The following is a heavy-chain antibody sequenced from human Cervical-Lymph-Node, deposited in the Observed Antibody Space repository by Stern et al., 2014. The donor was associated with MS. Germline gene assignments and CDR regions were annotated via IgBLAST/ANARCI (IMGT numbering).Heavy chain of an antibody. CDR1: GFTVSTKY. J-gene: IGHJ4*02. V-gene: IGHV3-53*01. CDR3: ARTTFTHFDY. CDR2: IYSADSA. Sequence: EVQLVESGGGLIQPGGSLRLSCAASGFTVSTKYMSWVRQAPGTGLEWVSTIYSADSAYYADSVKCRFTISRDNSKNTVYLQMNSLRAEDTAKYYCARTTFTHFDYWGQGTLVTVSS. D-gene: IGHD1-1*01.